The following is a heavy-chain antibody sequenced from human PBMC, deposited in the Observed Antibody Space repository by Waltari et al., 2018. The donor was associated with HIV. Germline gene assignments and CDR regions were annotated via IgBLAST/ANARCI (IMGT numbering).Heavy chain of an antibody. V-gene: IGHV7-4-1*02. CDR1: GCTFTNYA. CDR3: ARNRNGSLDY. Sequence: QVQLVQSGSELKKTGAAVKVSCKACGCTFTNYAINWVRQAPGQGLDCMGWINTNTGNPTYAQGFPGRFVFPLHTSVSTAYLQISSLKAEATAVYDCARNRNGSLDYWGQGTLVTVSS. J-gene: IGHJ4*02. D-gene: IGHD2-8*01. CDR2: INTNTGNP.